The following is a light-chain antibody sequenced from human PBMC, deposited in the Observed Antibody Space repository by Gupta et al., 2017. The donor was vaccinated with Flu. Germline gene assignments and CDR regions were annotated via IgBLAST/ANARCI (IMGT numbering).Light chain of an antibody. CDR1: QSVNNNL. Sequence: IVLTQSPGTLSLCPGESAIPSCRASQSVNNNLLTWYQQKPGQAPRLLIHGASSRATGIPDRFSGSGSGTDFTLTIRRLEPEDFAVYYCQQYGISVYIFGQGTKLEIK. J-gene: IGKJ2*01. CDR3: QQYGISVYI. CDR2: GAS. V-gene: IGKV3-20*01.